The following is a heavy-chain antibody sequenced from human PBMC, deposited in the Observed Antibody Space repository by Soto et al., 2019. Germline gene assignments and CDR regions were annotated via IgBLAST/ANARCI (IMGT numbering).Heavy chain of an antibody. D-gene: IGHD4-17*01. CDR2: IYYSGST. J-gene: IGHJ4*02. V-gene: IGHV4-61*01. CDR1: GGSVSSGSYY. CDR3: ARARVTVTYFDY. Sequence: QVQLQESGPGLVKPSETLSLTCTVSGGSVSSGSYYWSWIRQPPGKGLEWIGYIYYSGSTNYNPSLMSRVTISVDTSKNQFSLKLSSVTAADTAVYYCARARVTVTYFDYWGQVTLVTVSS.